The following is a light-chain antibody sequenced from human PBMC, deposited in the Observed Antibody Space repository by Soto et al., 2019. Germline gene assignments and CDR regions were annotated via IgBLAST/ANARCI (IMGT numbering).Light chain of an antibody. CDR2: AAS. V-gene: IGKV1-27*01. Sequence: DIQVTQSPPSLSASVGDRVTITFRASRDIDNSLAWYQRVPGKAPKLLIYAASTLQSGVPSRFRGSGSGTSFILTITSLQPEDVATYYCQKYNKAPWIFGQGTRWIS. CDR3: QKYNKAPWI. CDR1: RDIDNS. J-gene: IGKJ1*01.